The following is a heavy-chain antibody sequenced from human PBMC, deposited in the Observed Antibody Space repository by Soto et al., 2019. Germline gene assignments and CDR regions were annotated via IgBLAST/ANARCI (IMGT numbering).Heavy chain of an antibody. Sequence: ASVKVSCKASGYTFTSYDINWVRQATGQGLEWMGWMNPNSGNTGYAQKFQGRVTMTRNTSISTAYMELSSLRSEDTAVYYCARMRGAHCSSTSCQDYYYYYYMDVWGKGTTVTVSS. CDR1: GYTFTSYD. D-gene: IGHD2-2*01. CDR2: MNPNSGNT. J-gene: IGHJ6*03. CDR3: ARMRGAHCSSTSCQDYYYYYYMDV. V-gene: IGHV1-8*01.